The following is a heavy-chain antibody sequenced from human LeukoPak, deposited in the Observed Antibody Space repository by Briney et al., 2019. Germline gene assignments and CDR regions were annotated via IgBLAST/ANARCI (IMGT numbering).Heavy chain of an antibody. D-gene: IGHD1-7*01. CDR1: GFTFSDYN. J-gene: IGHJ4*02. V-gene: IGHV3-11*04. CDR3: ARAHNWKYGSFDF. Sequence: GGSLRLSCAASGFTFSDYNMRWIRQAPGKGLEWVSSISRSGSTKYYADSVKGRFTISRDNAKNSLYLQMNSLRAEDTAVYYCARAHNWKYGSFDFWGQGTLVTVSS. CDR2: ISRSGSTK.